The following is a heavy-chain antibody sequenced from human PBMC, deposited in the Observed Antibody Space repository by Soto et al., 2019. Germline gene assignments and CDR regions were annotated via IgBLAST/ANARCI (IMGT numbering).Heavy chain of an antibody. CDR2: IKEDGSET. CDR3: ARGTVAPGLDY. J-gene: IGHJ4*02. V-gene: IGHV3-7*01. Sequence: EVQLVESGGGLVQPGGSLRLSCAASGFTFSKYWMNWVRQTPGKGLEWEANIKEDGSETYYVDSLKGRFTISRDDAKNSLYLQMNSLRVEDTAVYYCARGTVAPGLDYWGQGTLVTVSS. D-gene: IGHD4-17*01. CDR1: GFTFSKYW.